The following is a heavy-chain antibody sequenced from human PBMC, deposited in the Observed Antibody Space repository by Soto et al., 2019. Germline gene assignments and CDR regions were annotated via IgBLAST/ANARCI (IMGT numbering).Heavy chain of an antibody. CDR1: GGSISSYD. D-gene: IGHD4-17*01. V-gene: IGHV4-59*01. J-gene: IGHJ4*02. CDR3: ARVYGGAFDY. Sequence: SETLSLTCTVSGGSISSYDWSWIRQPPGKGQELIGYIYYSGSTNYNPSLKSRVTISVDTSKNQFSLKLSFVTAADTAVYYCARVYGGAFDYWGQGTLVTVSS. CDR2: IYYSGST.